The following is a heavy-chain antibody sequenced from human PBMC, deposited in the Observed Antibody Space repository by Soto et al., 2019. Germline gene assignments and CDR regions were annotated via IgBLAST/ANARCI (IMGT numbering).Heavy chain of an antibody. CDR1: DGSISSYY. V-gene: IGHV4-59*01. CDR2: IYYSGSI. J-gene: IGHJ4*02. D-gene: IGHD2-15*01. CDR3: ARLRGKCSGGSCYPDY. Sequence: QVQLQESGPGLVKPSETLSLTCTVSDGSISSYYWTWIRQPPGKGLEWIGYIYYSGSINYNPSLTRRLTISVDTSKNQFSLKLSSVTAADTAVYYCARLRGKCSGGSCYPDYWGQGTLVTVSS.